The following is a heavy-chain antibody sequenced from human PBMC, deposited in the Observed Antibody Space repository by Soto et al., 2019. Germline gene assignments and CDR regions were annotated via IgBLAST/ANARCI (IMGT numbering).Heavy chain of an antibody. CDR1: GFTFSSFG. V-gene: IGHV3-33*01. J-gene: IGHJ6*02. D-gene: IGHD3-3*01. CDR2: IWYDGSKK. CDR3: ARDASYYSLWSGYYPSRNGMDV. Sequence: QVQVVESGGGVVQPGRSLRLSCAASGFTFSSFGMHWVRQAPGKGLEWVSLIWYDGSKKSYGDSVKDRFTISRDNSRKTVYLQMNSLRADDTAVYYCARDASYYSLWSGYYPSRNGMDVWGQGTTVTVSS.